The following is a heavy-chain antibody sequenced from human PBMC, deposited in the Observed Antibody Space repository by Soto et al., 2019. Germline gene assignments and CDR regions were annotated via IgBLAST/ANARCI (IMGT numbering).Heavy chain of an antibody. CDR2: ISYDGGSK. V-gene: IGHV3-30*03. J-gene: IGHJ4*02. D-gene: IGHD6-13*01. Sequence: QVQLVESGGGVVQPGRSLRLSCAASGFTFSTYGMHWVRQAPGKGLEWVAVISYDGGSKYFADSVKGRFTISRDNSKNTLFLKMNSLRGEDTAVYYCATSSSPGDYFAYWGQGTLVTVSS. CDR1: GFTFSTYG. CDR3: ATSSSPGDYFAY.